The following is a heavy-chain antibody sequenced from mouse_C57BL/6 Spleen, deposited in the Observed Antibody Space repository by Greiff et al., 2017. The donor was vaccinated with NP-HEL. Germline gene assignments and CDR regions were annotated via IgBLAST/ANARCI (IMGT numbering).Heavy chain of an antibody. CDR1: GFTFSDYY. CDR2: INYDGSST. V-gene: IGHV5-16*01. CDR3: ARETTAGFAY. D-gene: IGHD1-2*01. Sequence: EVKLVESEGGLVQPGSSMKLSCTASGFTFSDYYMAWVRQVPEKGLEWVANINYDGSSTYYLDSLKSRFIISRANAKNILYRQMVNLKSEDPATYYCARETTAGFAYWGQGTLVTVSA. J-gene: IGHJ3*01.